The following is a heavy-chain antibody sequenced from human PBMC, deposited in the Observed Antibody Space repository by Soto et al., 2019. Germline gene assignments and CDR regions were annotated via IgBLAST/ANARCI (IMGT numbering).Heavy chain of an antibody. J-gene: IGHJ4*02. CDR2: ISAYNGNT. CDR3: ARDGLRFLEWLASDFDY. CDR1: GYTFTSYG. V-gene: IGHV1-18*01. Sequence: ASVKVSCKASGYTFTSYGSSWVRQAPGQGLEWMGWISAYNGNTNYAQKLQGRVTMTTDTSTSTAYMELRSLRSDDTAVYYCARDGLRFLEWLASDFDYWGQGTLVTVSS. D-gene: IGHD3-3*01.